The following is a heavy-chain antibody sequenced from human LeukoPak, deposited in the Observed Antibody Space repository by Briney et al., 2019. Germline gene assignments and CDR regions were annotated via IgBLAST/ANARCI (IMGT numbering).Heavy chain of an antibody. CDR1: GFTFNRFG. D-gene: IGHD2-21*02. V-gene: IGHV3-33*01. J-gene: IGHJ4*02. Sequence: GRSLRLSCATSGFTFNRFGMHWVRQAPGKGLEWVAVIWYDGSNKDYADSVKGRFTISRDNSKNTLYLQMSSLRAEDTAVYYCATSAHIEVGTAPPPDYWGQGTLVTVTS. CDR3: ATSAHIEVGTAPPPDY. CDR2: IWYDGSNK.